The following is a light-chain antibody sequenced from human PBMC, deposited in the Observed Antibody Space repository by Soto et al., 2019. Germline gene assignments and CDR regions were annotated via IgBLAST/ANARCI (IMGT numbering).Light chain of an antibody. CDR2: GAS. V-gene: IGKV3-20*01. CDR1: QSISSNY. Sequence: EIVLTQSPGTLSLSPGERATLSCRASQSISSNYLAWYQQKPGQAPRLLIYGASSRATGIPDRFSGSGSGPDFTLTISRLEPEDFAVYYCQKNGSSPPRTFGQGTKLEIK. CDR3: QKNGSSPPRT. J-gene: IGKJ2*01.